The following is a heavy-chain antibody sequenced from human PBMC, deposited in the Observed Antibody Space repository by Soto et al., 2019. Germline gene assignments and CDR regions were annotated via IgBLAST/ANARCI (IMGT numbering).Heavy chain of an antibody. J-gene: IGHJ3*02. D-gene: IGHD6-13*01. Sequence: SETLSLTCAVYAGSFSHCYWNWIRQSPGKGLEWIGKIKHSGSSNYNPSLRSRVSISVDMSKNQFSLRLTSVTAADTAVYYCARGGSSDSQLELHIWGQATMVTF. CDR2: IKHSGSS. V-gene: IGHV4-34*01. CDR1: AGSFSHCY. CDR3: ARGGSSDSQLELHI.